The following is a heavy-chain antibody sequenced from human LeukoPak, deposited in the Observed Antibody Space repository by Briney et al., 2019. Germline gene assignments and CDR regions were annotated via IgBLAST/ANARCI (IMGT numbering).Heavy chain of an antibody. CDR3: ATEDCSSTSCYWKPPSFDY. CDR1: GFTFSSYA. CDR2: ISGSGGST. V-gene: IGHV3-23*01. Sequence: GGSLRLSCAASGFTFSSYAMSWVRQAPGKGLEWVSAISGSGGSTYYADSVKGRFTISRDNAKNSLYLQMNSLRAEDTAVYYCATEDCSSTSCYWKPPSFDYWGQGTLVTVSS. D-gene: IGHD2-2*01. J-gene: IGHJ4*02.